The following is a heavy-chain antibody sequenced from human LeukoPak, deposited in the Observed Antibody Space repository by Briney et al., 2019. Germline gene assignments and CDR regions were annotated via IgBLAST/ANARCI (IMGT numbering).Heavy chain of an antibody. D-gene: IGHD1/OR15-1a*01. J-gene: IGHJ6*02. CDR3: ARVDMNSMDV. CDR2: IYYSGST. CDR1: GVSISSYY. Sequence: SETLSLTCTVSGVSISSYYWSWIRQPPGKGLEWIGYIYYSGSTNYNPSLKSRVTISVDTSKNQFSLKLNSVTAADTAVYYCARVDMNSMDVWGQGTTVTVSS. V-gene: IGHV4-59*01.